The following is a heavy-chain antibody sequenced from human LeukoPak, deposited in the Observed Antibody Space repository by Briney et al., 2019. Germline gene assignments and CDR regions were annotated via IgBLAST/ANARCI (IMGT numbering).Heavy chain of an antibody. CDR2: IYTSGST. D-gene: IGHD2-2*01. CDR3: ARHANYSYSSMDV. V-gene: IGHV4-4*09. J-gene: IGHJ6*03. CDR1: GGAISSYY. Sequence: SETLSLTCTVSGGAISSYYWSWIRQPPGKGLEWIGYIYTSGSTNYNPSLKSRVTISVDTSKNQFSLKLSSVTAADTAVYYCARHANYSYSSMDVWGKGTTVTVSS.